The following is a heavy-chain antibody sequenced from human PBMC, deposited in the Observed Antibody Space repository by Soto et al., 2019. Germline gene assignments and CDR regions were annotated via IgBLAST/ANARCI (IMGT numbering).Heavy chain of an antibody. V-gene: IGHV4-31*03. Sequence: SETLSLTCTVSGGSISSGGYYWSWIRQHPGKGLEWIGYIYYSGSTYYNPSLKSRVTISVDTSKNQFSLKLSSVTAADTAVYYCARSVINGARDYWGQGTLVTVSS. D-gene: IGHD2-8*01. J-gene: IGHJ4*02. CDR1: GGSISSGGYY. CDR2: IYYSGST. CDR3: ARSVINGARDY.